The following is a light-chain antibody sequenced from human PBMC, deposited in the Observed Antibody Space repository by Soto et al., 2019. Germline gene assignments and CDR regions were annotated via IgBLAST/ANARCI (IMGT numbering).Light chain of an antibody. V-gene: IGKV3-15*01. CDR1: QSVSDK. CDR3: QQHNDWPT. Sequence: EIVMTQSPATVSVSPGERATLSCRASQSVSDKLAWYQQKPGQAPRLLIYHASARATGIPARFSGSGSGTEFILTISSVESEDFAIYYCQQHNDWPTFGQGTRLEIK. CDR2: HAS. J-gene: IGKJ5*01.